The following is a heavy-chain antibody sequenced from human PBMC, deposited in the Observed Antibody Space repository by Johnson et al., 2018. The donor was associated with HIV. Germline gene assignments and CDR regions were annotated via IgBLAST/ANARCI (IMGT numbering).Heavy chain of an antibody. CDR2: ISWNSGSI. D-gene: IGHD1-26*01. CDR3: ARDGNGLGGIVGARGAFDI. V-gene: IGHV3-9*03. J-gene: IGHJ3*02. Sequence: VQLVESGGGLVQPGRSLRLSCAASGFTFDDYAMHWVRQAPGKGLEWVSGISWNSGSIGYANSGKGRFTISRDNSKNTLYLQMGSLRAEDMAVYYCARDGNGLGGIVGARGAFDIWGQGTMVTVSS. CDR1: GFTFDDYA.